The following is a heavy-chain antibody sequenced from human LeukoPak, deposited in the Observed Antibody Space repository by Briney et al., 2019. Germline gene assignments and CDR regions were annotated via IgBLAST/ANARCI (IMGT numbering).Heavy chain of an antibody. D-gene: IGHD6-19*01. V-gene: IGHV1-2*02. CDR3: ARVQYSSGWYGS. CDR2: INPNSGGT. CDR1: GYAFTGYY. J-gene: IGHJ4*02. Sequence: ASVKVSCKASGYAFTGYYMHWVRQAPGQGLEWMGWINPNSGGTNYSQKFQGRVTMPRDTSTSTVYMELSSLRSEDTAVYYCARVQYSSGWYGSWGQGTLVTVSS.